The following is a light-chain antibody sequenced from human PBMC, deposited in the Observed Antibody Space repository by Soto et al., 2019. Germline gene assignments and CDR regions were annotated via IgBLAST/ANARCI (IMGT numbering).Light chain of an antibody. CDR1: SSDFGIYKY. J-gene: IGLJ2*01. CDR3: SSYTSSSTVV. Sequence: QSVLTQPASVSGSPGQSITISCTGTSSDFGIYKYVSWYQQHPGKAPNLMIYEVSNRPSGVSNRFSGSKSGNTASLTISGLQAEDEADYYCSSYTSSSTVVFGGGTKLTVL. V-gene: IGLV2-14*01. CDR2: EVS.